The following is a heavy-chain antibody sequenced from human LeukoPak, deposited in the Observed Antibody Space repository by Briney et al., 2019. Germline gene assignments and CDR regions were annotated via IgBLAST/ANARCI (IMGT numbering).Heavy chain of an antibody. J-gene: IGHJ4*02. D-gene: IGHD2-15*01. CDR2: ISGSGGST. Sequence: GGSLRLSCAASGFTFSSYAMSWVRQAPGKGLEWVSAISGSGGSTYYADSVKGRFTISRDNSKNTLYLQMNSLRAEDTAVYYCATSPDIVVVVAAEWGQGTLVTVSS. V-gene: IGHV3-23*01. CDR3: ATSPDIVVVVAAE. CDR1: GFTFSSYA.